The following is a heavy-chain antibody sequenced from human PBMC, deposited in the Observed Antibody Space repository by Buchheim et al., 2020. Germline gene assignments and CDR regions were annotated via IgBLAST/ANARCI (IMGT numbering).Heavy chain of an antibody. CDR3: AKDRVAVATRSFDY. Sequence: VQLLESGGGLVQPGGSLRLSCAASGFTFNGYAMTWVRQAPGKGLEWISTIRGSGDGAYYADSVKGRFTISRDNSKNTVYLQIDVLRAEDTAVYYCAKDRVAVATRSFDYWGQGTL. CDR2: IRGSGDGA. CDR1: GFTFNGYA. J-gene: IGHJ4*02. V-gene: IGHV3-23*01. D-gene: IGHD6-19*01.